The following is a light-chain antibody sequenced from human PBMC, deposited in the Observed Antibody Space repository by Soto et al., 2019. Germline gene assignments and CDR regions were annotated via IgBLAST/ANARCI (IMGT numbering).Light chain of an antibody. CDR3: QHYNDYSRV. V-gene: IGKV1-5*03. CDR2: KAS. CDR1: QSVDSW. J-gene: IGKJ1*01. Sequence: DIQMTQSPSTLSASIGDRVTITCRASQSVDSWLAWYQQQPGKAPKLLIYKASSLQTGVPSRFIGHGPGTEFTITISSLQPDDFATYYCQHYNDYSRVFGQGTKVEIK.